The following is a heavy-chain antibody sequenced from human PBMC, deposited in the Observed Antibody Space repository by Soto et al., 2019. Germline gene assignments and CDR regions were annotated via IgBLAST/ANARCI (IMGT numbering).Heavy chain of an antibody. J-gene: IGHJ5*01. V-gene: IGHV4-31*03. CDR3: ARVSAGGTRWFDS. D-gene: IGHD6-13*01. CDR1: GGSISTGVWY. Sequence: QVQLQESGPGLVKPSQTLSLTCSVSGGSISTGVWYWSWVREHPGKGLEWIGDIYYRGTTSYNPSLGSRVTISRDTSKNQVSLKVNSVTAAYTAVYYCARVSAGGTRWFDSWGQGIRVTVSS. CDR2: IYYRGTT.